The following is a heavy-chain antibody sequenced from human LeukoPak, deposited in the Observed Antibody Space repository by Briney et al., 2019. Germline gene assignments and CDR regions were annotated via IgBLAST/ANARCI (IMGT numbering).Heavy chain of an antibody. CDR1: GYTLTELS. CDR3: ATGPSVGATTWSWFDP. Sequence: GASVKVSCKVSGYTLTELSMHWVRQAPGKGLEWMGGFDPEDGETIYAQKFQGRATMTEDTSTDTAYMELSSLRSEDTAVYYCATGPSVGATTWSWFDPWGQGTLVTVSS. CDR2: FDPEDGET. J-gene: IGHJ5*02. V-gene: IGHV1-24*01. D-gene: IGHD1-26*01.